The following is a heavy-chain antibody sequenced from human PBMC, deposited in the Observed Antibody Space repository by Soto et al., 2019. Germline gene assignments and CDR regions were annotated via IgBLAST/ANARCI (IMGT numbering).Heavy chain of an antibody. V-gene: IGHV1-3*05. J-gene: IGHJ4*02. D-gene: IGHD2-21*02. CDR2: INAGNGNT. CDR1: GYTFTSYA. CDR3: TTAWVVVTAHDY. Sequence: QVQLVQSGAEEKKPGASVKVFCKAPGYTFTSYAMHLVRQAPGQRLEWMGWINAGNGNTKYSQKFQGRVNITRDKSESPAYMELSSLRSEDTAVYYCTTAWVVVTAHDYWGQGTLVTVS.